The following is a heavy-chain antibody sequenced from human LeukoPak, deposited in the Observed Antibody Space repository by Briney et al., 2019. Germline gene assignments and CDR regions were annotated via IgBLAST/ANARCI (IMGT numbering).Heavy chain of an antibody. CDR3: ARGWFQGIGD. CDR1: GDSISSYY. CDR2: INHSGST. V-gene: IGHV4-34*01. J-gene: IGHJ4*02. Sequence: SETLSLTCTVSGDSISSYYWSWIRQPPGKGLEWIGEINHSGSTNYNPSLKSRVTISVDTSKNQFSLKLSSVTAADTAVYYCARGWFQGIGDWGQGTLVTVSS. D-gene: IGHD3-10*01.